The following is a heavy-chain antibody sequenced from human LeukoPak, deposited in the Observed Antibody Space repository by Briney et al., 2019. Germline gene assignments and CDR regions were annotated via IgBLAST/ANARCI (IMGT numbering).Heavy chain of an antibody. CDR2: ISWNSGTI. V-gene: IGHV3-9*01. D-gene: IGHD3-10*01. CDR3: AKGFGSGFPDAFDI. CDR1: GFAFDDYA. J-gene: IGHJ3*02. Sequence: GGSLRLSCAASGFAFDDYAMHWVRQAPGKGLEWVSGISWNSGTIGYADSVKGRFTISRDNSKNTLYLQMNSLRAEDTAVYYCAKGFGSGFPDAFDIWGQGTMVTVSS.